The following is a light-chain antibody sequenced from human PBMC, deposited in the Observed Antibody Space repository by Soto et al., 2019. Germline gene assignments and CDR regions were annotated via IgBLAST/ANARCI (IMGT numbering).Light chain of an antibody. V-gene: IGLV2-8*01. J-gene: IGLJ1*01. CDR3: TSSAGSESYV. Sequence: QSALTQPPSVSGSPGQSVAISCTGTSSDVGGYNYVSWYQQHPGKAPRLMIYDVTKRPSGVPDRFSGSKSGNTASLTVSGLQAEDEADYYCTSSAGSESYVFGSGTKVTVL. CDR1: SSDVGGYNY. CDR2: DVT.